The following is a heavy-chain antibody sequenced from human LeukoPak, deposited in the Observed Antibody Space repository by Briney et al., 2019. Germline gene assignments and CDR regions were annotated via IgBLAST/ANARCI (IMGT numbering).Heavy chain of an antibody. Sequence: GGSLRLSCVASGFTFSNYGMHWVRQAPGKGLEWVAFIEYDGTDTHFADSVRDRFTISRDNSEDTLYLQIITLRAVDTAVYYCARNRLRATATYMDVWGKGTTVTVSS. D-gene: IGHD2-15*01. CDR1: GFTFSNYG. CDR3: ARNRLRATATYMDV. CDR2: IEYDGTDT. J-gene: IGHJ6*04. V-gene: IGHV3-30*02.